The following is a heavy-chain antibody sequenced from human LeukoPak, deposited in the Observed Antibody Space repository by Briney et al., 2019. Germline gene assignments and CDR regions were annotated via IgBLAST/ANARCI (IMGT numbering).Heavy chain of an antibody. J-gene: IGHJ6*02. CDR2: IIPIFGTA. V-gene: IGHV1-69*13. CDR1: GGTFSSYA. Sequence: SVKVSCKASGGTFSSYAISWVRQAPGQGLEWMGGIIPIFGTANYAQKFQGRVTITADESTSTASMELSSLRSEDTAVYYCASSLGLRSYYYGMDVWGQGTTVTVSS. D-gene: IGHD2/OR15-2a*01. CDR3: ASSLGLRSYYYGMDV.